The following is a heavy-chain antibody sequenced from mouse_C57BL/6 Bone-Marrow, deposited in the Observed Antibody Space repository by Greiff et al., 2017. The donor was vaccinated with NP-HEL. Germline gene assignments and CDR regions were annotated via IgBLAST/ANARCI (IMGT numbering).Heavy chain of an antibody. CDR2: ISNGGGST. V-gene: IGHV5-12*01. D-gene: IGHD2-5*01. Sequence: DVKLVESGGGLVQPGGSLKLSCAASGFTFSDYYMYWVRQTPEKRLEWVAYISNGGGSTYYPDTVKGRFTISRDNAKNTLYLQMSRLKSEDTAMYYCARLGAYYSNYGFAYWGQGTLVTVSA. CDR3: ARLGAYYSNYGFAY. J-gene: IGHJ3*01. CDR1: GFTFSDYY.